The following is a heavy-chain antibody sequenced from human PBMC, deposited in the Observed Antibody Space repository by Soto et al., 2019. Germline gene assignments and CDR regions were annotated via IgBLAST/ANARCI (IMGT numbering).Heavy chain of an antibody. CDR1: GDSVSTNSAT. CDR3: ARLIGSSWFDS. D-gene: IGHD6-13*01. CDR2: TYYRSKWYN. J-gene: IGHJ5*01. V-gene: IGHV6-1*01. Sequence: SQTLSLTCAISGDSVSTNSATWTWIRQSPSRGLEWLGRTYYRSKWYNDYAVSLKSRLTISPDTSKNQFSLQLNSVTPEDTAVYYCARLIGSSWFDSWGQGTLLTVSS.